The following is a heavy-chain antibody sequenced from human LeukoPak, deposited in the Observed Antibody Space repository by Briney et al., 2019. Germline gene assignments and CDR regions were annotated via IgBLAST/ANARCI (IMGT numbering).Heavy chain of an antibody. D-gene: IGHD3-3*01. Sequence: SETLSLTCTVSGRSLSSYYWGWIRQPPGKGLEWIGSIYYSGSTYYNPSLKSRVTISVDTSKNQFSLKLSSVTAADTAVYYCAILTIFAYWFDPWGQGTLVTVSS. CDR2: IYYSGST. J-gene: IGHJ5*02. CDR3: AILTIFAYWFDP. CDR1: GRSLSSYY. V-gene: IGHV4-39*01.